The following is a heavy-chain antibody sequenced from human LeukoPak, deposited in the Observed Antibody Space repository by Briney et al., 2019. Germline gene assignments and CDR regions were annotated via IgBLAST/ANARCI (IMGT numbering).Heavy chain of an antibody. CDR2: IYYSGST. V-gene: IGHV4-39*07. J-gene: IGHJ4*02. CDR3: ARARPLTHCSSTSCYAGDYFDY. CDR1: GGSISSSSYY. D-gene: IGHD2-2*01. Sequence: MASETLSLTCTVSGGSISSSSYYWGWIRQPPGKGLEWIGSIYYSGSTYYNPSLKSRVTISVDTSKNQFSLKLSSVTAADTAVYYCARARPLTHCSSTSCYAGDYFDYWGQGTLVTVSS.